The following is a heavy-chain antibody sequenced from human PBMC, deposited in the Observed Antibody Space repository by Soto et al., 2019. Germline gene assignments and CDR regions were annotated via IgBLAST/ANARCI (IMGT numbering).Heavy chain of an antibody. D-gene: IGHD4-17*01. V-gene: IGHV1-69*01. J-gene: IGHJ3*02. CDR1: GGTFSSYA. CDR3: ARAIPTNPTVNTFPYAFDI. Sequence: QVQLVQSGAEVKKPGSSVKVSCKASGGTFSSYAISWVRQAPGQGLEWMGGIIPIFGTANYAQKFQGRVTITADESTSTAYMELSSLRSEDTAVYYCARAIPTNPTVNTFPYAFDIWGQGTMVTVSS. CDR2: IIPIFGTA.